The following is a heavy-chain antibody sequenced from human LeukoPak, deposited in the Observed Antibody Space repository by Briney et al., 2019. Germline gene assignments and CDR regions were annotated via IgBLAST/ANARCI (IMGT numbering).Heavy chain of an antibody. CDR1: GGSINSTRYY. J-gene: IGHJ6*03. V-gene: IGHV4-39*01. CDR2: IYYSGNS. D-gene: IGHD4-17*01. CDR3: ATGSVTTRYYYFFHMDV. Sequence: PSETLSLTCTVSGGSINSTRYYWGWIRQPPGKGLEWIGSIYYSGNSYYNPSLKSRVTMSVDTSKSQFSLKLTSVTAADTAVYSCATGSVTTRYYYFFHMDVWGKGTSVTVS.